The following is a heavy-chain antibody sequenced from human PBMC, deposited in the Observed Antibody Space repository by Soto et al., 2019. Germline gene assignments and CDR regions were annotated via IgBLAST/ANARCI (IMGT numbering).Heavy chain of an antibody. V-gene: IGHV3-74*01. Sequence: GGSLRLSCAASGFTFSSYWMHWVRQAPGKGLVWVSRINSDGSSTSYADSVKGRFTISRDNAKNTLYLQMNSLRAEDTAVYYCARGDYDFWSGYYTGQREYYFDYWGQGTLVTVSS. CDR2: INSDGSST. D-gene: IGHD3-3*01. J-gene: IGHJ4*02. CDR3: ARGDYDFWSGYYTGQREYYFDY. CDR1: GFTFSSYW.